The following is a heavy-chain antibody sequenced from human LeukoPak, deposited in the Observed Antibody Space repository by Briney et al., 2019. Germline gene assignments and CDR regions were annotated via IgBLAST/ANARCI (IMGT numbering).Heavy chain of an antibody. Sequence: PGGSLRLSCAASGFTFSSYSMNWVRQAPGKGLEWVSSISSSSSYRYYADSVKGRFTISRDNAKNSLYLQMNSLRAEDTAVYYCTSRVLVPAAISDYWGQGTLVTVSS. CDR2: ISSSSSYR. J-gene: IGHJ4*02. V-gene: IGHV3-21*01. CDR1: GFTFSSYS. D-gene: IGHD2-2*01. CDR3: TSRVLVPAAISDY.